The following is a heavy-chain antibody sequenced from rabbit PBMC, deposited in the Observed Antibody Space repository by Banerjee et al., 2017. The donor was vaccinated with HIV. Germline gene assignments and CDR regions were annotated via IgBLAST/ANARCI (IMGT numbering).Heavy chain of an antibody. D-gene: IGHD4-2*01. CDR3: ARDRGASSSPYYFNL. CDR2: IYTGSSGST. V-gene: IGHV1S40*01. Sequence: QSLEESGGDLVKPGASLTLTCTASGFSFISSYWICWVRQAPGKGLEWIACIYTGSSGSTYYANWAKGRFTISKTSSTTVTLQMTSLTAADTATYFCARDRGASSSPYYFNLWGQGTLVTVS. CDR1: GFSFISSYW. J-gene: IGHJ4*01.